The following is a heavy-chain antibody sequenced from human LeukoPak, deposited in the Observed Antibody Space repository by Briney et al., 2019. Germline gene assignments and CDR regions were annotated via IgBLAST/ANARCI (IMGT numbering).Heavy chain of an antibody. D-gene: IGHD3-3*01. J-gene: IGHJ3*02. V-gene: IGHV3-48*03. CDR1: GFTFSSYE. CDR2: ISSSGSTI. Sequence: GGSLRLSCAASGFTFSSYEMNWVRQAPGKGLEWVSYISSSGSTIYYADSVKGRFTISRDNAKNSLYLQMNSLRAEDTAVYYCARVGILRFLEWLLDDAFDIWGQGTMVTVSS. CDR3: ARVGILRFLEWLLDDAFDI.